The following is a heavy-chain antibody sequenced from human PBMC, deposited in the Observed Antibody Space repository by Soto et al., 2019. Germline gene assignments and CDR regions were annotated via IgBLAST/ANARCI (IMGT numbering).Heavy chain of an antibody. D-gene: IGHD6-13*01. J-gene: IGHJ6*03. Sequence: EAQLVESWGSLVQPGGSLRLSCAASGFTFSNYEMHWVRQAPGKGLEYVSGISNNGAHTDYAKSVKGRFTISRDNSENTLYLQMGSLRAEDMALYYCARRGYGSRWPNVYMDVWGKRTTVTVSS. CDR1: GFTFSNYE. V-gene: IGHV3-64*01. CDR3: ARRGYGSRWPNVYMDV. CDR2: ISNNGAHT.